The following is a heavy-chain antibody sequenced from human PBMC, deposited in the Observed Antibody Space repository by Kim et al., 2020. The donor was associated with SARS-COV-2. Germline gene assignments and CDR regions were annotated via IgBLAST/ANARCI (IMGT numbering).Heavy chain of an antibody. CDR3: ARAVAGSRVPFDY. D-gene: IGHD6-13*01. CDR1: GYIFTNYW. V-gene: IGHV5-51*01. Sequence: GESLKISCKGSGYIFTNYWIAWVRQVPGKGLEWMGIISTADSDTRYSPSFQGQVTISADKSINTAYLYWSNLKASDSAIFYCARAVAGSRVPFDYWGQGTLVTVS. J-gene: IGHJ4*02. CDR2: ISTADSDT.